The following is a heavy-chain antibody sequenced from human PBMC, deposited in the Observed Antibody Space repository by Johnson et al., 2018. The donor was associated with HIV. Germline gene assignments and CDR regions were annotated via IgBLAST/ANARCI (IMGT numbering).Heavy chain of an antibody. J-gene: IGHJ3*02. Sequence: EVQLVESGGGLVQPGRSLRLSCAASGFTFDDYAMHWVRQAPGKGLAWVSGISWNSGSIGYADSVKGRFTISRDNSKNTLYLQMNSLGAEDTAVYYCARFDEGWTAFDIWGQGTMVTVSS. CDR1: GFTFDDYA. D-gene: IGHD2-15*01. CDR2: ISWNSGSI. CDR3: ARFDEGWTAFDI. V-gene: IGHV3-9*01.